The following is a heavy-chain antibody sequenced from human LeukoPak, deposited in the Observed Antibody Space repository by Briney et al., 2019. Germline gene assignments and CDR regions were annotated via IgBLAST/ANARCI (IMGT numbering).Heavy chain of an antibody. Sequence: SETLSLTCTVSGGSITSYYLAWLRQPPGKGLEWVGYIYYSGYSNYNPSLKSRVSMSVDTSKNQFSLKLTSVTAADTAVYYCARHSIASDGARLFDYWGRGTLVTVSS. CDR1: GGSITSYY. CDR3: ARHSIASDGARLFDY. V-gene: IGHV4-59*08. D-gene: IGHD2-21*01. J-gene: IGHJ4*02. CDR2: IYYSGYS.